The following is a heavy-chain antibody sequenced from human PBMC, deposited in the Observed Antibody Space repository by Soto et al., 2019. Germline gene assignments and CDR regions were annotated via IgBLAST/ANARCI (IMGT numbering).Heavy chain of an antibody. CDR2: IYYSGST. J-gene: IGHJ5*02. CDR1: GGSSSSYY. V-gene: IGHV4-59*08. D-gene: IGHD3-10*01. CDR3: ARQFTRGIWFGDLGWFDP. Sequence: PLETLPLTCTASGGSSSSYYWSWIRQPPGKGLEWIGYIYYSGSTNYNPSLKSRVTISVDTSKNQFSLKLSSVTAADTAVYYCARQFTRGIWFGDLGWFDPWGQGTLVTVSS.